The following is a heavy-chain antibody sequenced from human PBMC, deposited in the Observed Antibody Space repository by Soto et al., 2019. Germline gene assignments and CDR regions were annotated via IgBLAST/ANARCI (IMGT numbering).Heavy chain of an antibody. Sequence: SETLSLTCTVSGGSISSYYWSWIRQPPGKGLEWIGYIYYSGSTNYNPSLKSRVTISVDTSKNQFSLKLSSVTAADTTVYYCAIEIGCSGGSCYSGIQYNWFDPWGQGTLVTVSS. CDR1: GGSISSYY. V-gene: IGHV4-59*01. CDR2: IYYSGST. J-gene: IGHJ5*02. D-gene: IGHD2-15*01. CDR3: AIEIGCSGGSCYSGIQYNWFDP.